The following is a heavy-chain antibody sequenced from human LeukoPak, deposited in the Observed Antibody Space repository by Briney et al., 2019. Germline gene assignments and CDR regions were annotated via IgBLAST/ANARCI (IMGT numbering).Heavy chain of an antibody. CDR3: ARGPSLGY. CDR2: INHSGST. J-gene: IGHJ4*02. CDR1: GGSFSGYY. Sequence: TSETLPLTCAVYGGSFSGYYWSWIRKPPGKGLEWIGEINHSGSTNYNPSLKSRVTISVDTSKNQFSLKLSSVTAADTAVYYCARGPSLGYWGQGTLVTVSS. D-gene: IGHD3-16*01. V-gene: IGHV4-34*01.